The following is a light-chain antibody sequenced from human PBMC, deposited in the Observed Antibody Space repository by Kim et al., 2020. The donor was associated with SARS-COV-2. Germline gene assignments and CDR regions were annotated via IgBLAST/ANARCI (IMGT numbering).Light chain of an antibody. CDR1: GLAKHY. CDR2: KDS. V-gene: IGLV3-25*03. J-gene: IGLJ2*01. Sequence: SYELTQPPSVSVSAGQTAKITCSGTGLAKHYAYWYQQRPGRAPVLVISKDSERTSGIPERFSGSTSGTTVTLTISGVQAEDEADYYCQSTDSSDFSQIFGGGTQLTVL. CDR3: QSTDSSDFSQI.